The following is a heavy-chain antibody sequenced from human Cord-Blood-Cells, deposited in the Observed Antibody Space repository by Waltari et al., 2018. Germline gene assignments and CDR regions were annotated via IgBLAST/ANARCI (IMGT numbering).Heavy chain of an antibody. J-gene: IGHJ4*02. Sequence: VHLPQSGAEWKRAGGSMRVSGEGSGHSFTSYWISWVRQMPGKGLEWMGRIDPSDSYTKYSPSFQGHVTISADKSISTAYLQWSSLKASDTAMYYCARHGGSSWYFYFDYWGQGTLVTVSS. V-gene: IGHV5-10-1*01. CDR2: IDPSDSYT. D-gene: IGHD6-13*01. CDR1: GHSFTSYW. CDR3: ARHGGSSWYFYFDY.